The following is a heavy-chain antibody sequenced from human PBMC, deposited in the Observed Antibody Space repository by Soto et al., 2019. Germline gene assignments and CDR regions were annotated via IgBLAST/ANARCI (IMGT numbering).Heavy chain of an antibody. V-gene: IGHV3-74*01. Sequence: VFMRLSYAASGCTINYYGMHWVLQAPGQGLMWVAHIQNDGSRTTYADSVKGRFTISRDNAKNTMYLQMNSLRAEDTAVYYCARGNLGGFDLWGQGTTVTVSS. J-gene: IGHJ6*02. CDR2: IQNDGSRT. CDR3: ARGNLGGFDL. CDR1: GCTINYYG. D-gene: IGHD2-15*01.